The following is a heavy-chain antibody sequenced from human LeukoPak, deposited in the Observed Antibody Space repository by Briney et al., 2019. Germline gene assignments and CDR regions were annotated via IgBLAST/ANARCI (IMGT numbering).Heavy chain of an antibody. V-gene: IGHV3-21*01. CDR3: ARWTQYSGTWYIDY. CDR2: ISGTSSHI. Sequence: GGSLRLSCAASGFTFNSYWMSWVRQAPGKGLEWVSSISGTSSHIYYADSMKGRFTISRDNAKNSLYLQVSSLRAEDTAIYYCARWTQYSGTWYIDYWGQGTLVTVSS. J-gene: IGHJ4*02. D-gene: IGHD6-13*01. CDR1: GFTFNSYW.